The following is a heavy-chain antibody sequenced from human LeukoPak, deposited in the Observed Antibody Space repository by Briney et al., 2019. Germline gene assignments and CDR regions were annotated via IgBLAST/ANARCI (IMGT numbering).Heavy chain of an antibody. CDR1: GGSFSGYY. J-gene: IGHJ6*03. Sequence: SETLSLTCAVYGGSFSGYYRSWIRQPPGKGLEWIGEINHSGSTNYNPSLKSRVTISVDTSKNQFSLKLSSVTAADTAVYYCARWDYYYYMDVWGKGTTVTVSS. CDR2: INHSGST. V-gene: IGHV4-34*01. CDR3: ARWDYYYYMDV.